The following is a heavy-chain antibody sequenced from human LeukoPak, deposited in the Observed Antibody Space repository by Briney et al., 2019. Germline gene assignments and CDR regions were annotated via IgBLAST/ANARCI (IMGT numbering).Heavy chain of an antibody. CDR1: GGTFSSYA. D-gene: IGHD3-22*01. J-gene: IGHJ4*02. Sequence: RASVKVSCKASGGTFSSYAISWVRQAPGQGLEWMGGIIPIFGTANYAQKFQGRVTITADESTSTAYMELSSLRSEDTAVYYCARSYDSSGYYYGPSSGGGRGANYYFDYWGQGTLVTVSS. V-gene: IGHV1-69*13. CDR2: IIPIFGTA. CDR3: ARSYDSSGYYYGPSSGGGRGANYYFDY.